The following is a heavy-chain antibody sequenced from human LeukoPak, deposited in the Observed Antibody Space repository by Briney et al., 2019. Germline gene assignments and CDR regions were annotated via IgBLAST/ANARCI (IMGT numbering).Heavy chain of an antibody. CDR1: GFTFSSYG. Sequence: GGSLRLSCAASGFTFSSYGMHWVRQAPGKGLEWVAVISYDGSNKYYADSVKGRFTISRDNSKNTLYLQMNSLRAEDTAVYYCARGWVMKGAFDIWGQGTMVTVSS. V-gene: IGHV3-30*19. D-gene: IGHD3-16*01. J-gene: IGHJ3*02. CDR2: ISYDGSNK. CDR3: ARGWVMKGAFDI.